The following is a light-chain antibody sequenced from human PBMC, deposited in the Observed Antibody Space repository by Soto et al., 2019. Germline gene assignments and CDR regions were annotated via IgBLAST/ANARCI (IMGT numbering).Light chain of an antibody. CDR2: GNF. Sequence: QSVLTQPPSVSGAPGQRITISCAGGSSSIGAGYDVHWYQQLPGTAPKLLIYGNFNRPSGVPDRFSGSKSGTSASLAITGLQAGDEADYYCQSYDSSLSGVVFGGGTQLTVL. CDR3: QSYDSSLSGVV. V-gene: IGLV1-40*01. CDR1: SSSIGAGYD. J-gene: IGLJ2*01.